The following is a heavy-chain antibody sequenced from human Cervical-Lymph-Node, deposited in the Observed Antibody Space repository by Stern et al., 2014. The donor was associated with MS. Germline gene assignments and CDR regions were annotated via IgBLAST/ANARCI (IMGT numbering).Heavy chain of an antibody. V-gene: IGHV1-69*01. CDR2: IIPMFGTA. Sequence: VQLGESGAEVKKPGSSVRVSCKASGGIFSSFAISWVRQAPGQGLEWMGGIIPMFGTANYAQKFQGRVTITADDSTSTAYMEVSSLRSEDTAVYYCASSVGELTPEAVWGQGTTVTVFS. D-gene: IGHD3-10*01. CDR3: ASSVGELTPEAV. J-gene: IGHJ6*02. CDR1: GGIFSSFA.